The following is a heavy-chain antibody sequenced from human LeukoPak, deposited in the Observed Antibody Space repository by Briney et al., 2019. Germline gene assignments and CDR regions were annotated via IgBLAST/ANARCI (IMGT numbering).Heavy chain of an antibody. V-gene: IGHV3-23*01. CDR2: ISGSGGST. J-gene: IGHJ3*02. CDR3: AKERWTTTAFDI. D-gene: IGHD3/OR15-3a*01. CDR1: GFTVSSNY. Sequence: PGGSLRLSCAASGFTVSSNYMSWVRQAPGKGLEWVSYISGSGGSTYYADSVKGRLTISRDNSKNTLYLQVSSLRAEDTAVYYCAKERWTTTAFDIWGQGTLVTVSS.